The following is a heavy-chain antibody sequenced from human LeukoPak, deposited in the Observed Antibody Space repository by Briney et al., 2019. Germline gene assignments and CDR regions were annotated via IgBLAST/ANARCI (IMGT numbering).Heavy chain of an antibody. CDR1: GGSISSGDYY. Sequence: SETLSLTCTVSGGSISSGDYYWSWIRQPPEKGLEWIGYIYYSGSTYYNPSLKSRVTISVDTSKNQFSLKLSSVTAADTAVYYCASLSSTYAFDIWGQGTMVTVSS. D-gene: IGHD2-2*01. J-gene: IGHJ3*02. CDR2: IYYSGST. V-gene: IGHV4-30-4*08. CDR3: ASLSSTYAFDI.